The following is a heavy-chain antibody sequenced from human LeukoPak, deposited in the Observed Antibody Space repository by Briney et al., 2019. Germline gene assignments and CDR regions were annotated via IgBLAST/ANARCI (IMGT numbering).Heavy chain of an antibody. Sequence: TSSETLSLTCAVYGGSFSGYYWSWLRQPPGKGLEWIGEINHSGSTNYNPSLKSRVTISVDTSKNQFSLKLSSVTAADTAVYYCARGARWLRTDKKFDYWGQGTLVTVSS. CDR2: INHSGST. V-gene: IGHV4-34*01. J-gene: IGHJ4*02. CDR1: GGSFSGYY. CDR3: ARGARWLRTDKKFDY. D-gene: IGHD5-12*01.